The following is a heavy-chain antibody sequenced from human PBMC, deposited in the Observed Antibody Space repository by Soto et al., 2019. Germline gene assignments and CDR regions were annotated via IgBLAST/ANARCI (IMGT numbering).Heavy chain of an antibody. CDR3: APQTKVTGVVDY. CDR2: IIPILGIA. CDR1: GGTFSSYT. V-gene: IGHV1-69*02. D-gene: IGHD1-7*01. J-gene: IGHJ4*02. Sequence: QVQLVQSGAEVKKPGSSVKVSCKASGGTFSSYTISWVRQAPGQGLEWMGRIIPILGIANYAQKFQGRVTITADKSTSTAYMELSSLISEDTAVYYCAPQTKVTGVVDYWGQGTLVTVSS.